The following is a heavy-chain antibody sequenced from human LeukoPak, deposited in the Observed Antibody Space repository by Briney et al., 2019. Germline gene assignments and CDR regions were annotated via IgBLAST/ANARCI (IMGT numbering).Heavy chain of an antibody. D-gene: IGHD6-19*01. CDR3: ARLNSGWAAGDDY. J-gene: IGHJ4*02. CDR2: IYYSGST. CDR1: GGSISSSSYY. V-gene: IGHV4-39*01. Sequence: PSETLSLTCTVSGGSISSSSYYWGWIRQPPGKGLEWIGSIYYSGSTYYNPSLKSRVTISVDTSKNQFSLKLSSVTAADTAVYCCARLNSGWAAGDDYWGQGTLVTVSS.